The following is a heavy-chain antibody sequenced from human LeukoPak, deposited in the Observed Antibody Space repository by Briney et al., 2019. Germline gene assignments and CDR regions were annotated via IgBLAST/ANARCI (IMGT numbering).Heavy chain of an antibody. J-gene: IGHJ4*02. CDR1: GGTFSSYA. CDR3: ARYQLRKDEGYYFDY. D-gene: IGHD2-2*01. V-gene: IGHV1-69*13. CDR2: IIPTFGTA. Sequence: ASVKVSCKASGGTFSSYAISWVRQAPGQGLEWMGGIIPTFGTANYAQKFQGRVTITADESTSTAYMELSRLRSDDTAVYYCARYQLRKDEGYYFDYWGQGTLVTVSS.